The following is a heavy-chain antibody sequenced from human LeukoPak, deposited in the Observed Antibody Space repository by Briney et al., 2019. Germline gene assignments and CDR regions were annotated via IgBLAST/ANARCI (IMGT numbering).Heavy chain of an antibody. D-gene: IGHD2-21*01. CDR1: GGSISSSIYY. CDR3: ARARDGPLRYFDY. CDR2: IYYSGST. Sequence: PSETLSLTCTVSGGSISSSIYYWGWIRQPPGKGLEWIGSIYYSGSTYYNPSLKSRVTISVDTSKNQFSLRLSSVTAADTAVYYCARARDGPLRYFDYWGQGTLVTVSS. V-gene: IGHV4-39*01. J-gene: IGHJ4*02.